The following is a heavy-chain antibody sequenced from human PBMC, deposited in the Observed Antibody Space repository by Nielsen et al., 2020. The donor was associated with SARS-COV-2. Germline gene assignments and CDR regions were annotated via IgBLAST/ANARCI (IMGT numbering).Heavy chain of an antibody. CDR3: AREGDCSSTSCYRLGFDP. D-gene: IGHD2-2*01. CDR2: ISSSSSYI. CDR1: GFTFSSYS. V-gene: IGHV3-21*01. Sequence: GESLKISCAASGFTFSSYSMNWVRQAPGKGLEWVSSISSSSSYIYYADSVKGRFTISRDNAKNSLYLQMNSLRAEDTAVYYCAREGDCSSTSCYRLGFDPWGQGTLVTVSS. J-gene: IGHJ5*02.